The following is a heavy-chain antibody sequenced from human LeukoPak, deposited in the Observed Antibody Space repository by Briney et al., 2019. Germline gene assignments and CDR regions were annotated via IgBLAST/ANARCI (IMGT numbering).Heavy chain of an antibody. CDR3: ARDLFSGTYHEDF. J-gene: IGHJ4*02. Sequence: GGSLRLSCAASGFTFSSYSMNWVRQAPGKGLEWVANIKFDGSATYYVDSVKGRFTISRDGAKNSLYLQMNSLRGEDTAVYYCARDLFSGTYHEDFWGQGTLVIVSS. D-gene: IGHD1-26*01. V-gene: IGHV3-7*01. CDR2: IKFDGSAT. CDR1: GFTFSSYS.